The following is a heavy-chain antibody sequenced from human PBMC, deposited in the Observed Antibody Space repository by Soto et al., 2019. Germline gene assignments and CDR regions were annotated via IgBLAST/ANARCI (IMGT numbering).Heavy chain of an antibody. CDR2: IRGSDGTT. CDR3: ARKGGTFYGPFDY. Sequence: GGSLRLSCAASGFTVRSNYMSWVRQAPGKGLEWVSTIRGSDGTTYYADSVKGRFTISRDNSKNTLYLQMNSLRAEDTAIYYCARKGGTFYGPFDYWGQGTLVTVSS. D-gene: IGHD1-26*01. V-gene: IGHV3-23*01. CDR1: GFTVRSNY. J-gene: IGHJ4*02.